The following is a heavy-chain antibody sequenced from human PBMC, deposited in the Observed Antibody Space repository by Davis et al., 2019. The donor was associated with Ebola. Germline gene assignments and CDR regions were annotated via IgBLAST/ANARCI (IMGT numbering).Heavy chain of an antibody. D-gene: IGHD6-19*01. V-gene: IGHV3-53*04. CDR1: GFTASSNY. J-gene: IGHJ6*02. CDR2: IYSGGST. Sequence: PAGPLSLSCAASGFTASSNYMTWVRQPPGKGLEWVLVIYSGGSTYYADSVKGRFTISRHNSKNTLYLQMNSLRAEDTAVYYCARAQQWLVNYYCYYGMDVWGQGTTVTVSS. CDR3: ARAQQWLVNYYCYYGMDV.